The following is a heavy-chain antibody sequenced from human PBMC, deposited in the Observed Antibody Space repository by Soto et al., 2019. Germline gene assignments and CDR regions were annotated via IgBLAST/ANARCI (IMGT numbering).Heavy chain of an antibody. CDR3: AKDNRGIGRGYYYGMDV. D-gene: IGHD3-16*01. CDR2: ISGSGGST. V-gene: IGHV3-23*01. Sequence: GGSLRLSCAASGFTFSSYAMSWVRQAPGKGLEWVSAISGSGGSTYYADSVKGRFTISRDKSKNTLYLQMNSLRAEDTAVYYCAKDNRGIGRGYYYGMDVWGQGTTVTVSS. CDR1: GFTFSSYA. J-gene: IGHJ6*02.